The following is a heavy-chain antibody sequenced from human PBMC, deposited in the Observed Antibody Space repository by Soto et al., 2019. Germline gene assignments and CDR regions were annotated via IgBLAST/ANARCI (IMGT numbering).Heavy chain of an antibody. CDR3: ASYYDSSGPDAFDI. CDR1: GGTFSSYS. D-gene: IGHD3-22*01. J-gene: IGHJ3*02. Sequence: SVKVSCKASGGTFSSYSISWGRQAPGQGLEWMGGIIPIFGTANYAQKFQGRVTITADESTSTAYMELSSLRSEDTAVYYCASYYDSSGPDAFDIWGQGTMVTVSS. CDR2: IIPIFGTA. V-gene: IGHV1-69*13.